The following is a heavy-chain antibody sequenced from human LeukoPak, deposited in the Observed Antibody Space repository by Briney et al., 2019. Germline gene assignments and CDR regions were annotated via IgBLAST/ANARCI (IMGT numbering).Heavy chain of an antibody. CDR1: GGTFSSYA. J-gene: IGHJ5*02. CDR2: IIPIFGTA. Sequence: GASVKVSCKASGGTFSSYAISWVRQAPAQGLEWMGGIIPIFGTANYAQKFQGRVTITADESTSTAYMELSSLRSEDTAVYYCARRPSLLWFGEDRNNWFDPWGQGTLVTVSS. CDR3: ARRPSLLWFGEDRNNWFDP. D-gene: IGHD3-10*01. V-gene: IGHV1-69*13.